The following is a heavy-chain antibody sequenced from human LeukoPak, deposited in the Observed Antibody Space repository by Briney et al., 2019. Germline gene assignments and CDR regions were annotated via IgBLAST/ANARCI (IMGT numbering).Heavy chain of an antibody. CDR2: INHSGST. V-gene: IGHV4-34*01. Sequence: TETLSLTCAVYGGSFSGYYWSWIRQPPGKGLEWIGEINHSGSTNYNPSLKSRVTISVDTSKNQFSLKLSSVTAADTAVHYCARIVGYSSSWYWFDPWGQGTLVTVSS. CDR1: GGSFSGYY. CDR3: ARIVGYSSSWYWFDP. J-gene: IGHJ5*02. D-gene: IGHD6-13*01.